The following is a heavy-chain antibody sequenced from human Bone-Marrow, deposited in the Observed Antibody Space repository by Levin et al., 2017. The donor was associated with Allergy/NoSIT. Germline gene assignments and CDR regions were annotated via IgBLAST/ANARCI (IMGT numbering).Heavy chain of an antibody. J-gene: IGHJ6*02. CDR1: GFSLSTSGMR. CDR2: IDWDDDK. D-gene: IGHD3-10*01. Sequence: SGPTLVKPTQTLTLTCTLSGFSLSTSGMRVSWIRQPPGKALEWLARIDWDDDKIYRTSLKTRLTISKDTSKNQVVLKMTNMDPVDTATYFCAARGVGFVSHYNGMDVWGQGTTVTVSS. CDR3: AARGVGFVSHYNGMDV. V-gene: IGHV2-70*04.